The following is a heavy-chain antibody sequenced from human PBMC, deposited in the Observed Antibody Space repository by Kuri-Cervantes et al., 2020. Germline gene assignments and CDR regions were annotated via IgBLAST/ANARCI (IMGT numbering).Heavy chain of an antibody. J-gene: IGHJ4*02. CDR3: AREGPEYGGSDY. CDR2: INHSGST. D-gene: IGHD4-23*01. V-gene: IGHV4-34*01. CDR1: GGSFSGYY. Sequence: SETLSLTCAVYGGSFSGYYWSWIRQPPGKGLEWIGEINHSGSTNYNPSLKSRVTISVDTSKNQFSLKLSSVTAADTAVYYCAREGPEYGGSDYWGQGTLVTVSS.